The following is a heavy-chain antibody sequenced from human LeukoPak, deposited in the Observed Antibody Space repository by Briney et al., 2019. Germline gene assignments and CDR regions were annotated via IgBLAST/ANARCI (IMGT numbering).Heavy chain of an antibody. CDR3: ARAALYDILTGVYYYYGMDV. CDR1: GFTFSSYG. J-gene: IGHJ6*02. D-gene: IGHD3-9*01. V-gene: IGHV3-33*01. CDR2: IWYYGSNK. Sequence: PGRSLRLSCAASGFTFSSYGMHWVRQAPGKGREWVAVIWYYGSNKYYADSVKGRFTISRDNSKNTLYLQMNSLRAEDTAVYYCARAALYDILTGVYYYYGMDVWGQGTTVTVS.